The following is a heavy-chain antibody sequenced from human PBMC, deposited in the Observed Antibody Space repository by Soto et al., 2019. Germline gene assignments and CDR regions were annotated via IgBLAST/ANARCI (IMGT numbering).Heavy chain of an antibody. Sequence: EVQLVESGGGLVKPGGSLRLSCAASGFTFSSYSMNWVRQAPGKGLEWVSSISSSSSYIYYEDSVKGRFTISRDNAKNSLYLQMNSLRAEDTAVYYCARGYGYSNYYYYYYMDVWGKGTTVTVSS. CDR2: ISSSSSYI. J-gene: IGHJ6*03. CDR3: ARGYGYSNYYYYYYMDV. D-gene: IGHD4-17*01. V-gene: IGHV3-21*01. CDR1: GFTFSSYS.